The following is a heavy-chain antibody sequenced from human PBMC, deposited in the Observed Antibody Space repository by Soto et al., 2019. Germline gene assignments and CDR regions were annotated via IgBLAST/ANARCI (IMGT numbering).Heavy chain of an antibody. D-gene: IGHD6-19*01. J-gene: IGHJ3*02. CDR2: IYYSGST. CDR1: CSSISSYY. Sequence: SDTLSLTCTFYCSSISSYYWSWIRQPPWKGLEWIGYIYYSGSTNYNPSLKSRATISVDTSKNQFTLKLSSVTAADTAVYYCARVPWQWLGGYAFDIWGQGTMVT. CDR3: ARVPWQWLGGYAFDI. V-gene: IGHV4-59*07.